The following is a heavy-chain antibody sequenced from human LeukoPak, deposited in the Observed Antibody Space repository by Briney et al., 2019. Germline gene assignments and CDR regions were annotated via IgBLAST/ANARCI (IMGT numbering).Heavy chain of an antibody. J-gene: IGHJ4*02. CDR3: ARSTDYYESSGYNDY. V-gene: IGHV3-74*01. D-gene: IGHD3-22*01. CDR1: GFTFSRYW. Sequence: PGGSLRLSCAASGFTFSRYWMHWVRQAPGKGLVWVSRINSDGCSTSYADSVKGRFTISRDNAKNTLSLQMNSLRAEDTAVYYCARSTDYYESSGYNDYWGQGTLVTVSS. CDR2: INSDGCST.